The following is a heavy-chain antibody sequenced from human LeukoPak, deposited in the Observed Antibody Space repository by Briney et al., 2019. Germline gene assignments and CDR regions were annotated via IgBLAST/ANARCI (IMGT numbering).Heavy chain of an antibody. J-gene: IGHJ4*02. CDR3: ARGTVAGKAPY. V-gene: IGHV3-11*04. D-gene: IGHD6-19*01. CDR1: GFTFSDYY. CDR2: ISSSGSTI. Sequence: GGSLRLSCAASGFTFSDYYMTWVRQAPGKGLEWVSYISSSGSTIYYADSVKGRFSISRDNAKNSLHLQMNSLRAEDTAVYYCARGTVAGKAPYWGQGTLVTVSS.